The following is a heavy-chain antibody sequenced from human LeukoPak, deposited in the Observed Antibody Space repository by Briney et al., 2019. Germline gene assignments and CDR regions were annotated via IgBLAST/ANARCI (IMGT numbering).Heavy chain of an antibody. CDR1: GFTLGSYW. D-gene: IGHD3-10*01. CDR3: ARGLYGSGSLSYNCFDP. Sequence: GGSLRLSCAASGFTLGSYWMHWVRQAPGKGLVWVSRMNSDGSTTSYADSVRGRFTISRDNAKSTLYLQMNSLRAEDTAVYYCARGLYGSGSLSYNCFDPWGQGTLVTVSS. J-gene: IGHJ5*02. V-gene: IGHV3-74*01. CDR2: MNSDGSTT.